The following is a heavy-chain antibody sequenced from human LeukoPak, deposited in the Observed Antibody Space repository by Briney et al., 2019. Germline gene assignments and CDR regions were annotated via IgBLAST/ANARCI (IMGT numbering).Heavy chain of an antibody. V-gene: IGHV3-20*04. CDR2: INWNAANT. J-gene: IGHJ6*03. D-gene: IGHD3-10*01. CDR1: GFTFDDYG. CDR3: ARAPGSSLRGYYYYYMDV. Sequence: GESLKISCAASGFTFDDYGMSWVRQAAGKGLEWVSGINWNAANTGYADSVKGRFTISRDNVKNSLYLQMNSLRAEDTALYYCARAPGSSLRGYYYYYMDVWGKGTTVTVSS.